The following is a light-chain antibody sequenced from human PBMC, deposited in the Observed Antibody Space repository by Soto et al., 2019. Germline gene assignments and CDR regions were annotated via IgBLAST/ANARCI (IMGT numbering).Light chain of an antibody. CDR2: DAS. CDR1: EHINNY. CDR3: QQYDDLPFT. Sequence: DIQMTQSPPSLSVSVGDRVTITRQASEHINNYLNWYQQIPGKAPKLLIYDASNLAAGAPSRFSGSGSGTAFTFAISGLQPDDVATYYCQQYDDLPFTFGGGTKVDIK. J-gene: IGKJ4*01. V-gene: IGKV1-33*01.